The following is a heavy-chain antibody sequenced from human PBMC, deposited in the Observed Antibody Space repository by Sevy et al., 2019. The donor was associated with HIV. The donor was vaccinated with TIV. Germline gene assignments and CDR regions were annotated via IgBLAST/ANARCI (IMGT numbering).Heavy chain of an antibody. V-gene: IGHV3-23*01. CDR1: GFTFSTYA. CDR2: VSDSGDRT. D-gene: IGHD3-10*01. Sequence: GGSLRLSCAASGFTFSTYAMTWVRQAPGKGLEWISTVSDSGDRTYHADSVKGRFTISRDNSKNTLYLQMNSLRGEDTAVYYCARRLGGRETRLDCWGQGSLVTVSS. CDR3: ARRLGGRETRLDC. J-gene: IGHJ4*02.